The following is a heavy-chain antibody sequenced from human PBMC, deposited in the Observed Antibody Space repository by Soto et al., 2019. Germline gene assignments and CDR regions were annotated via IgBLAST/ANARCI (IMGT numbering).Heavy chain of an antibody. CDR3: VRSVILGGGSYNGLIRLHYFDT. CDR2: IYHSGRT. CDR1: GGSISSGGYS. D-gene: IGHD3-3*01. J-gene: IGHJ4*02. V-gene: IGHV4-30-2*01. Sequence: SETLSLTCAVSGGSISSGGYSWNWIRQPPGKGLEWIGNIYHSGRTYYNPSLKSRVTLSLDRSKDEFSLNMDSVTAADTAIYYCVRSVILGGGSYNGLIRLHYFDTWGPGTLVTVSS.